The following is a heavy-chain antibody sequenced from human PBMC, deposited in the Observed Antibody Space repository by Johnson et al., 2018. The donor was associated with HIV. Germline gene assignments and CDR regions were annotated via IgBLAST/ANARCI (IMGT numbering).Heavy chain of an antibody. Sequence: QVQLVESGGGVVQPGGSLRLSCAASGFTFSSFGIHWVRQAPGKGLEWVAFIRYDGTNKNYADSVKGRFPISRDNSKNTLYLQMNSLRAEDTAVYYCAKDGGYSIPWSAFDIWGQGTMVTVSS. CDR3: AKDGGYSIPWSAFDI. CDR1: GFTFSSFG. D-gene: IGHD6-13*01. CDR2: IRYDGTNK. J-gene: IGHJ3*02. V-gene: IGHV3-30*02.